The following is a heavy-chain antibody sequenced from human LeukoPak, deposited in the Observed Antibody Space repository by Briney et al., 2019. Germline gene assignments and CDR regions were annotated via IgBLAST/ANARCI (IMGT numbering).Heavy chain of an antibody. CDR2: IYTSGST. J-gene: IGHJ6*02. V-gene: IGHV4-4*07. CDR1: GDSISSYY. CDR3: ARGQGGLGYDSSSYYSYYYYGMDV. D-gene: IGHD3-22*01. Sequence: PSETLSLTCTVSGDSISSYYWSWIRQPARKALEWIGRIYTSGSTNYNPSLKRRVTMSVDTSKNQFSLKLSSVTAADTAVYYCARGQGGLGYDSSSYYSYYYYGMDVWGQGTTVTVSS.